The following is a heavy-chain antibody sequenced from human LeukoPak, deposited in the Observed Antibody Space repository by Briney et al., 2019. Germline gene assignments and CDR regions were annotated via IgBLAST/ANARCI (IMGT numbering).Heavy chain of an antibody. CDR3: ARQGLLRDAFDI. D-gene: IGHD2-21*01. J-gene: IGHJ3*02. Sequence: PSETLSLTCTVSGGSISSSSYYWGWIRQPPGKGLEWIGSIYYSGSTYYNPSLKSRVTMSVDTSKNQVSLKLSSVTAADTAVYYCARQGLLRDAFDIWGQGTMVTVSS. CDR2: IYYSGST. CDR1: GGSISSSSYY. V-gene: IGHV4-39*01.